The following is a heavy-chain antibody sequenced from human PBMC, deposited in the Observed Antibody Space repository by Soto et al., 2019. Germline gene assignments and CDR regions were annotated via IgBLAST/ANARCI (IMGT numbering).Heavy chain of an antibody. V-gene: IGHV3-49*03. J-gene: IGHJ4*02. CDR2: IRSKAYGGTT. CDR3: TRDLRRGFDY. CDR1: GFTFGDYA. Sequence: PGGSLRLSCTASGFTFGDYAMSWFRQAPEKGLEWVGFIRSKAYGGTTEYAASVKGRFTISRDDSTGITYLQMNSLKTEDTALYYCTRDLRRGFDYWGQGTLVTVSS. D-gene: IGHD3-10*01.